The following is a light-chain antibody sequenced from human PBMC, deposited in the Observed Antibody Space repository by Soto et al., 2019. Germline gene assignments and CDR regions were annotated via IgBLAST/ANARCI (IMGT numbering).Light chain of an antibody. Sequence: QAALTKPASVSGSPGQSITISCTGTNSDVGSHNFVSWYQQYPGKAPKLLIYEASKRPSGLSNRFSGSKSGTTASLPISGLQAEDEADYYCCSRTHGATWVFGGGTKLTVL. CDR3: CSRTHGATWV. CDR1: NSDVGSHNF. V-gene: IGLV2-23*01. CDR2: EAS. J-gene: IGLJ3*02.